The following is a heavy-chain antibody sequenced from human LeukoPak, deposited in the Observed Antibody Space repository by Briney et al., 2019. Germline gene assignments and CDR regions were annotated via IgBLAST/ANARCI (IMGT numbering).Heavy chain of an antibody. V-gene: IGHV3-7*03. Sequence: GGSLRLSCAASGFTFSSYWMSWVRQAPGKGLEWVANIKQDGSEKYYVDSVKGRFTISRDNAKNSLYLQMNSLRAEDTAVYNCARDQATDYFDYWGQGTLVTVSS. CDR2: IKQDGSEK. D-gene: IGHD5-12*01. CDR3: ARDQATDYFDY. J-gene: IGHJ4*02. CDR1: GFTFSSYW.